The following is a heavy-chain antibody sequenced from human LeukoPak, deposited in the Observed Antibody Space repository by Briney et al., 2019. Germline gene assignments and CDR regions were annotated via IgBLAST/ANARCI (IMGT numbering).Heavy chain of an antibody. V-gene: IGHV3-30*18. CDR1: GFTFSSYG. CDR2: ISYDGSSK. J-gene: IGHJ3*02. D-gene: IGHD1-26*01. CDR3: AKDTGPDRALELFDI. Sequence: GGSLRLSCAASGFTFSSYGMHWVRQAPGKGLEWVTVISYDGSSKYYADSVKGRFTISRDNSKNTLYLQMNSLRAEDTAVYYCAKDTGPDRALELFDIWGQGTMVTVSS.